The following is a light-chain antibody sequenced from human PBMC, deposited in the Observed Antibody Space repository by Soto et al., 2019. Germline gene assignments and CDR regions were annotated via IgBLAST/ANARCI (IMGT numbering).Light chain of an antibody. V-gene: IGKV3-15*01. J-gene: IGKJ1*01. CDR2: GAS. Sequence: DIVMTQSPATLSVSPGERATLSCRASQSVSSNLAWYQQKPGQAPRLLVYGASTRPTGIPTRFSGSGSGTEFTLTISSLQSEDFAVYYCQQYNNWPLWTFGQGTKVDIK. CDR1: QSVSSN. CDR3: QQYNNWPLWT.